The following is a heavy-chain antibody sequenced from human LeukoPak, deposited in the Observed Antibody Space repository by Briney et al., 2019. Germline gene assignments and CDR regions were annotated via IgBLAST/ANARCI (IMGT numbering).Heavy chain of an antibody. CDR2: ISHSGST. D-gene: IGHD4-23*01. Sequence: PSETLSLTCAVYGGSFSGYYWSWIRQPPGKGLEWIGEISHSGSTNYNPSLKSRVTISVDTSKNQFSLKLSSVTAADTAVYYCARDDHGGNSYYYYGMDVWGQGTTVTVSS. CDR3: ARDDHGGNSYYYYGMDV. V-gene: IGHV4-34*01. CDR1: GGSFSGYY. J-gene: IGHJ6*02.